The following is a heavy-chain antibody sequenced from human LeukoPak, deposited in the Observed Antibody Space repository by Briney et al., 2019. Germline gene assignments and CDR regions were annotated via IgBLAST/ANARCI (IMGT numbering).Heavy chain of an antibody. V-gene: IGHV3-48*03. CDR2: ISSSGSTI. Sequence: GGSLRLSCAASGFTFSSYEMNWVRQAPGKGLEWVSYISSSGSTIYYADSVKGRFTISRDNSKNTLYLQMNSLRAEDTAVYYCAKAAVTPPFYSNLDYWGQGTLVTVSS. D-gene: IGHD4-11*01. J-gene: IGHJ4*02. CDR1: GFTFSSYE. CDR3: AKAAVTPPFYSNLDY.